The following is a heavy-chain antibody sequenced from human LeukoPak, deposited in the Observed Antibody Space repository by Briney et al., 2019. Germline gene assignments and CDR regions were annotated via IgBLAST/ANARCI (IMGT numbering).Heavy chain of an antibody. CDR2: IIPIFGTA. V-gene: IGHV1-69*13. CDR1: GGTFSSYA. D-gene: IGHD3-22*01. Sequence: SVKVSCKASGGTFSSYAISWVRQAPGQGLEWMGGIIPIFGTANYAQKFQGRVTITADESTSTAYMELSSLRSEDTAVYYCARGRSYYYDSSGSDYWGQGTLVTVSS. J-gene: IGHJ4*02. CDR3: ARGRSYYYDSSGSDY.